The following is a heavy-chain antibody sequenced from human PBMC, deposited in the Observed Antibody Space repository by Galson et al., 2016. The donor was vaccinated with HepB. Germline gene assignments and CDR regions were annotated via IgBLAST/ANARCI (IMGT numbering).Heavy chain of an antibody. CDR1: GFTYSTYG. V-gene: IGHV3-23*01. J-gene: IGHJ3*02. CDR3: AKVDASSWSRRVFDI. D-gene: IGHD6-13*01. CDR2: ITASGGGT. Sequence: SLRLSCAASGFTYSTYGMSWVRQVPGKGLEWVSGITASGGGTYYADSVRGRFAISRDNSKNTLYLEMNSLRVEDTAVYYCAKVDASSWSRRVFDIWGQGTMVTVSS.